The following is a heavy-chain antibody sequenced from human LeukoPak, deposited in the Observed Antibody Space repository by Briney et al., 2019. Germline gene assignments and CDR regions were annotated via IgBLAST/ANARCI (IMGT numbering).Heavy chain of an antibody. CDR2: IKQDDSEK. D-gene: IGHD2-2*01. Sequence: GGSLRLSCAASGFTFSTYWMTWVRQAPGKGLEWVANIKQDDSEKHYVGSVKGRFTISRDNAKNSLYLQMNSLRAEDTALYYCATSGYCTTTRCDWGLVYDYWGQGTLVTVSS. CDR3: ATSGYCTTTRCDWGLVYDY. CDR1: GFTFSTYW. J-gene: IGHJ4*02. V-gene: IGHV3-7*03.